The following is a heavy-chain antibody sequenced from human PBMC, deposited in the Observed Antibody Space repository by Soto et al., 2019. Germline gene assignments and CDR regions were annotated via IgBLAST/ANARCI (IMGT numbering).Heavy chain of an antibody. CDR1: GYTFTGYY. J-gene: IGHJ3*02. CDR2: INPNSGGT. D-gene: IGHD6-19*01. V-gene: IGHV1-2*04. CDR3: ARAIAVAGTRAFDI. Sequence: ASVKVSCKASGYTFTGYYMHWVRQAPGQGLEWMGWINPNSGGTNYAQKFQGWVTMTRDTSISTAYMELSRLRSDDTAVYYCARAIAVAGTRAFDIWGQRTMVTVSS.